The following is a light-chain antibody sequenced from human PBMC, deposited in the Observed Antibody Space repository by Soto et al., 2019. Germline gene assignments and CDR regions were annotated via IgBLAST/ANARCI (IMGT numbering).Light chain of an antibody. CDR1: QSISNW. V-gene: IGKV1-5*03. CDR2: KAS. CDR3: QQYTSYPYT. Sequence: DIQMTQSPSTLSASVGDIVTITCRASQSISNWLAWYQQKPGKAPNLLIYKASSLVSGVPSTFSGGGSGTEFTLTITSLQPDDFATYYCQQYTSYPYTFRQGTKLEIK. J-gene: IGKJ2*01.